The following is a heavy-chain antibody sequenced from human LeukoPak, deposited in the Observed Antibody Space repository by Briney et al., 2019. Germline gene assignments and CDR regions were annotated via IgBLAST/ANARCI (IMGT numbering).Heavy chain of an antibody. D-gene: IGHD2-2*01. CDR2: TYYRSTWYN. J-gene: IGHJ5*02. Sequence: SQTLSLTCAISGDSFSSNSVTWNWIKQSPSRGLEWLGRTYYRSTWYNDYAVSARGRITVNPDTSKNQFSLHLNSVTPKDTAVYYCARRLTQYDCFDPWGQGILVTVSS. CDR3: ARRLTQYDCFDP. V-gene: IGHV6-1*01. CDR1: GDSFSSNSVT.